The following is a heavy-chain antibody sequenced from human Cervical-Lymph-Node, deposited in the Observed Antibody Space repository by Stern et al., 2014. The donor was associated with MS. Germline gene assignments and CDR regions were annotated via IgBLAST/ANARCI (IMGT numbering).Heavy chain of an antibody. V-gene: IGHV1-8*01. CDR3: ARGRYSPAITIFGVGDYYGMDV. J-gene: IGHJ6*02. CDR2: MNPNSGNT. CDR1: GYTFTSYD. D-gene: IGHD3-3*01. Sequence: VQLVQSGAEVKKPGASVKVSCKASGYTFTSYDINWVRQATGQGLEWMGWMNPNSGNTGYAQKFQGRVTMTRNTPISTAYMELSSLRSEDTAVYYCARGRYSPAITIFGVGDYYGMDVWGQGTTVTVSS.